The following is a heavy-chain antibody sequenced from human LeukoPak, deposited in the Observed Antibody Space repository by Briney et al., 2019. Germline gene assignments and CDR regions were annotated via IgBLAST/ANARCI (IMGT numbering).Heavy chain of an antibody. Sequence: SETLSLTCTVSGGSISTYYWSWIRQPPGRGLEWIGYIYYSGSTNYNPSLKSRVTISVDTSKNQFSLKLSSVTAADTAEYFCARQVDSSGWCLDYWGQGTLVTVSS. CDR2: IYYSGST. J-gene: IGHJ4*02. CDR3: ARQVDSSGWCLDY. V-gene: IGHV4-59*08. D-gene: IGHD6-19*01. CDR1: GGSISTYY.